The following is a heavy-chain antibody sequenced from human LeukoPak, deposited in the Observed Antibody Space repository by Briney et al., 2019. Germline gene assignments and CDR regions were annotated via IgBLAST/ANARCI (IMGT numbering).Heavy chain of an antibody. V-gene: IGHV5-51*01. D-gene: IGHD2-15*01. CDR2: IYPGDSDT. CDR1: GYSFTSYW. J-gene: IGHJ4*02. CDR3: ARRVEGYCSGGSCYGYYFDY. Sequence: GESLKISCKGSGYSFTSYWIGWVRQMPGKGLEWMGIIYPGDSDTRYSPSFQGQVTISADKSISTAYLQWSSLKASDTAMYYCARRVEGYCSGGSCYGYYFDYWGQGTLATVSS.